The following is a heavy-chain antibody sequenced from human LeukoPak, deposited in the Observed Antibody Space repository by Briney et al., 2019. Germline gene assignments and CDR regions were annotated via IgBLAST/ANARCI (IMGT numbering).Heavy chain of an antibody. D-gene: IGHD3-16*02. CDR3: ATAPQTYRYLGY. V-gene: IGHV3-23*01. CDR2: ISGSGGST. J-gene: IGHJ4*02. CDR1: GFTFSSYG. Sequence: PGGTLRLSCAASGFTFSSYGMSWVRQAPGKGLEWVSAISGSGGSTYYADSVKGRFTISRDNSKNTLYLQMNSLRAEDTAVYYCATAPQTYRYLGYWGQGTLVTVSS.